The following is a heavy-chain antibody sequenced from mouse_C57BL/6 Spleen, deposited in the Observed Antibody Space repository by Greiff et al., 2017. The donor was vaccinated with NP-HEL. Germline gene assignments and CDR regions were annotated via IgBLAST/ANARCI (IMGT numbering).Heavy chain of an antibody. Sequence: QVQLKESGAELVRPGASVTLSCKASGYTFTDYEMHWVKQTPVHGLEWIGAIDPETGGTAYNQKFKGKAILTADKSSRTAYMELRSLTSEDSAVYYCTRAYYGSSHDYWGQGTTLTVSS. D-gene: IGHD1-1*01. CDR1: GYTFTDYE. V-gene: IGHV1-15*01. J-gene: IGHJ2*01. CDR2: IDPETGGT. CDR3: TRAYYGSSHDY.